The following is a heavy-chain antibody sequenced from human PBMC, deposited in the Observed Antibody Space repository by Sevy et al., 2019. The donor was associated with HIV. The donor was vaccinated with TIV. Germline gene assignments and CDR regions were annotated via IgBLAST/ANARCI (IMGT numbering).Heavy chain of an antibody. CDR1: GFTFSNHG. Sequence: GGSLRLSCAASGFTFSNHGMSWVRQAPGKGLEWVSGISGSGFSTYYADSVKGRFTISRDNSKNVLYLQMNNLGAEDTAIYYCAKDQSVTSGTYDFFDYWGQGTLVTVSS. J-gene: IGHJ4*02. D-gene: IGHD1-26*01. CDR2: ISGSGFST. V-gene: IGHV3-23*01. CDR3: AKDQSVTSGTYDFFDY.